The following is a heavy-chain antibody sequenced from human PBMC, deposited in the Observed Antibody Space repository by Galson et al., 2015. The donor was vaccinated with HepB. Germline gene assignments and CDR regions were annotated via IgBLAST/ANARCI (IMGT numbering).Heavy chain of an antibody. Sequence: SLRLSCAASGFTFSRYAMDWVRQAPGKGLEWVAVISYDGSNKYYAHSVKGRFTISRDNSKNTLYLQMNSLRAEDTAVYYCARDLAQTGVFDYWGQGTLVTVSS. CDR3: ARDLAQTGVFDY. D-gene: IGHD1-1*01. V-gene: IGHV3-30*04. CDR2: ISYDGSNK. J-gene: IGHJ4*02. CDR1: GFTFSRYA.